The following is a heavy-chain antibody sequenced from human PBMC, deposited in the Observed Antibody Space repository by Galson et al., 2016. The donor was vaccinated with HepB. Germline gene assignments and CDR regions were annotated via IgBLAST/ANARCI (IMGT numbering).Heavy chain of an antibody. D-gene: IGHD6-13*01. Sequence: SLRLSCAASGFTFGDYAMSWFRQAPGKGLEWVGFIRSKAYGGTTEYAASVKGRFTISRDESKSIAYLQMNSLKTVDTAVYYCTRDRRGSSWYFDYWGQGTLVTVSS. J-gene: IGHJ4*02. CDR1: GFTFGDYA. CDR2: IRSKAYGGTT. V-gene: IGHV3-49*03. CDR3: TRDRRGSSWYFDY.